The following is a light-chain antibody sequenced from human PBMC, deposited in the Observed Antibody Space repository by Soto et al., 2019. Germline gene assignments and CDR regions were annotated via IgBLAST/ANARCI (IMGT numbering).Light chain of an antibody. Sequence: EVVMTQSPLSLLVTLGQPASISCKSTQGLVYSDGNIYLNWFHQRPGQSPRRLIHKISDRESGVPDRFSGSGSGTDFTLEISRVEAEDVGIYYCMQSKHWPFTFGQGTKLEIK. V-gene: IGKV2-30*01. CDR3: MQSKHWPFT. CDR1: QGLVYSDGNIY. J-gene: IGKJ2*01. CDR2: KIS.